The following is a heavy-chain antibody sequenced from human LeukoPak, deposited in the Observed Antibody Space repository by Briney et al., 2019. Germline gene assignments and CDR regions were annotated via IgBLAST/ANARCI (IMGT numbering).Heavy chain of an antibody. V-gene: IGHV3-21*01. CDR1: GFTFSSYS. Sequence: PGGSLRLSCAASGFTFSSYSMNWVRQAPGEGQGWVSSISSSSSYIYYADSVKGRFTISRDNAKNTVYLQINRLRAEATAVYYCASLYSSSSSCLLWGQGTLVTVSS. CDR3: ASLYSSSSSCLL. CDR2: ISSSSSYI. J-gene: IGHJ4*02. D-gene: IGHD2-2*01.